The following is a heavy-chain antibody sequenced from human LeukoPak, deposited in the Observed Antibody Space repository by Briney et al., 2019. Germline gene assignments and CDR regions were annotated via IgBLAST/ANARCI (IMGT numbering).Heavy chain of an antibody. D-gene: IGHD2-15*01. Sequence: SETLSLTCAVYGGSFSGYYWSWIRQPPGKGLEWIGEINHSGSTNYNPSLKSRVIISVDTSKTRFSLKLSSVTAADTAVYYCARRRVVVVAATVPSLKRYWYFDLWGRGTLVTVSS. CDR3: ARRRVVVVAATVPSLKRYWYFDL. V-gene: IGHV4-34*01. CDR2: INHSGST. CDR1: GGSFSGYY. J-gene: IGHJ2*01.